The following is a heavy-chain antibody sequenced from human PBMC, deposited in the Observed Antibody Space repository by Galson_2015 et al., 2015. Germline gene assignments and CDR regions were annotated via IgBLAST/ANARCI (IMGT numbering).Heavy chain of an antibody. CDR1: GGTFSSYA. Sequence: SVKVSCKASGGTFSSYAISWVRQAPGQGLEWMGGIIPIFGTANYAQKFQGRVTITADESTSTAYMELSSLRSEDTAVYYCARVGALDYDFWSGSYYYYYMDVWGKGTTVTVSS. D-gene: IGHD3-3*01. V-gene: IGHV1-69*13. CDR3: ARVGALDYDFWSGSYYYYYMDV. J-gene: IGHJ6*03. CDR2: IIPIFGTA.